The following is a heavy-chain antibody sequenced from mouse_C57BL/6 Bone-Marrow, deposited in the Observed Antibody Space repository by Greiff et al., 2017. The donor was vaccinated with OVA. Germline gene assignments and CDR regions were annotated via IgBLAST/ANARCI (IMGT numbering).Heavy chain of an antibody. J-gene: IGHJ4*01. CDR1: GYTFTSYW. Sequence: QVQLQQPGAELVKPGASVKLSCKASGYTFTSYWMHWVKQRPGRGLEWIGRIDPNSGGTKYNEKFKSKATLTVDKPSSTAYMQLSSLTSDDSAVYYCAREATVVAKGAMDYWGQGTSVTVSS. D-gene: IGHD1-1*01. CDR3: AREATVVAKGAMDY. CDR2: IDPNSGGT. V-gene: IGHV1-72*01.